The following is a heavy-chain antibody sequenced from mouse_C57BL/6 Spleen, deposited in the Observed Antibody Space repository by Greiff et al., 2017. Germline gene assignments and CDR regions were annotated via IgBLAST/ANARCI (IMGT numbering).Heavy chain of an antibody. D-gene: IGHD1-1*01. Sequence: QVQLQQSGAELARPGASVKISCKASGYTFTSYTMHWVKQRPGQGLEWIGYINPCSGYTKYNQKFKDKATLTADKSSSTAYMQLSSLTSEDSAVXYCARDYGSSYVVAYWGQGTLVTVSA. CDR3: ARDYGSSYVVAY. CDR1: GYTFTSYT. V-gene: IGHV1-4*01. J-gene: IGHJ3*01. CDR2: INPCSGYT.